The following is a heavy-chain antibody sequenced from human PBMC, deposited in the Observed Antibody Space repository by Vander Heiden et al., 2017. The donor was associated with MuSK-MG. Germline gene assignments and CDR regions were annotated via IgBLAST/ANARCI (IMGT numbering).Heavy chain of an antibody. V-gene: IGHV1-69*01. CDR1: GGTFSSYA. D-gene: IGHD6-19*01. CDR3: ARGDMWYSSGLYIQPGMDV. Sequence: QVQLVQSGAEVKKPGSSVKVSCKASGGTFSSYAISWVRQAPGQGLEWMGGIIPIFGTANYAQKFHGRVTITADESTSTAYMELSSLRSEDTALYYCARGDMWYSSGLYIQPGMDVWGQGTTVNVSS. CDR2: IIPIFGTA. J-gene: IGHJ6*01.